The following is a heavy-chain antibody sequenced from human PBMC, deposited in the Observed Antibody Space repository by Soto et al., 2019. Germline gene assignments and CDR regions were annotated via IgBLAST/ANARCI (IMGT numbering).Heavy chain of an antibody. J-gene: IGHJ4*02. CDR3: ARGRASGSYYLLDY. CDR1: GNTFTSYD. Sequence: ASVKVSCKASGNTFTSYDINWVRQATGHGLEWIGWINPNSGNIGYAQKFQGRVTMTRDTAVRTAYMEVSRLRSDDTAVYYCARGRASGSYYLLDYWRQGTLVTVSS. V-gene: IGHV1-8*01. D-gene: IGHD3-10*01. CDR2: INPNSGNI.